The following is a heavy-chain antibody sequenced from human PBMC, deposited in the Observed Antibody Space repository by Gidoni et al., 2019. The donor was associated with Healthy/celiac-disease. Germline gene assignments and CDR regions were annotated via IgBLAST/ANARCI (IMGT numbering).Heavy chain of an antibody. CDR1: GGSISSSSYY. Sequence: QLQLQASGPGLVKPSETLSLTCTVSGGSISSSSYYWGWIRQPPGKGLEWTRSIYYSGSTYYNPSPKRRITISVDTSTNQFSLKLSSVTAADTAVYYCAGNVGDSSSWYVGAYYYYMDVWGKGTTVTVSS. J-gene: IGHJ6*03. CDR3: AGNVGDSSSWYVGAYYYYMDV. D-gene: IGHD6-13*01. CDR2: IYYSGST. V-gene: IGHV4-39*01.